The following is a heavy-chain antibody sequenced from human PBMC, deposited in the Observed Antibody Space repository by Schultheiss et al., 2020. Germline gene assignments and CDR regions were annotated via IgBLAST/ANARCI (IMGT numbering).Heavy chain of an antibody. CDR1: GLTLSDYT. D-gene: IGHD2-2*02. CDR2: ITSRTDI. J-gene: IGHJ6*02. CDR3: ARGSTSCYTPPCYSGMDV. V-gene: IGHV3-69-1*01. Sequence: GGSLRLSCAASGLTLSDYTMNWVRQAPGKGLEWVSCITSRTDIYYAESVRGRFTISRDNVKNSLHLHMNIMRAEDTAVYYCARGSTSCYTPPCYSGMDVWGQGTTVTVSS.